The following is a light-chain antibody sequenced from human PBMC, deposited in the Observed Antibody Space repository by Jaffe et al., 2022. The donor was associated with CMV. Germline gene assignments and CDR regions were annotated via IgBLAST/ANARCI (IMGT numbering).Light chain of an antibody. J-gene: IGLJ3*02. CDR2: YDN. CDR1: NIGVKS. CDR3: QVWDNTGDHWV. V-gene: IGLV3-21*04. Sequence: SYVLTQPPSLSVAPGKTATITCGGNNIGVKSVHWYQQKPGQAPVLVIYYDNDRPSGIPERFSGSSSGNTATLTISRVEAGDEADYYCQVWDNTGDHWVFGGGTKLTVL.